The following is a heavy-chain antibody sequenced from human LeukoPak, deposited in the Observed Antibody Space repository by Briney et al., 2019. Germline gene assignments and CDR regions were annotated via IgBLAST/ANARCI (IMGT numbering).Heavy chain of an antibody. D-gene: IGHD2-2*02. Sequence: SETLSLTCAVYGGSFSGYYWSWLRQPPGKGLQWIGEINHSGSTNYNPTLKSRVTISVDTSKNQFSLKLSSVTAADTAVYYCASLPRGDIVVVPAATPGGFFDYWGQGTLVTVSS. CDR1: GGSFSGYY. V-gene: IGHV4-34*01. CDR3: ASLPRGDIVVVPAATPGGFFDY. J-gene: IGHJ4*02. CDR2: INHSGST.